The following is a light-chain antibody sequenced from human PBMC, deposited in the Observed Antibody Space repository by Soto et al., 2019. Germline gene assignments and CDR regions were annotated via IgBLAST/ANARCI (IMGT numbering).Light chain of an antibody. Sequence: EIVLTQSPGTLSLSPGKRATLSCRASQSVSSSSLAWYQQRPGQAPRLLIYGASRRASGIPDRFSGTGTGTDFILTISRLEPEDFAVYYCHQYGYSPWTFGPGTKVEV. CDR3: HQYGYSPWT. CDR1: QSVSSSS. J-gene: IGKJ1*01. V-gene: IGKV3-20*01. CDR2: GAS.